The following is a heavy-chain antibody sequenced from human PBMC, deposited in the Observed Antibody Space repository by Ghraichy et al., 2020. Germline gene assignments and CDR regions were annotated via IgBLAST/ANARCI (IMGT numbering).Heavy chain of an antibody. CDR2: IYYSGST. V-gene: IGHV4-59*01. CDR1: GGSISSYY. Sequence: SETLSLTCTVSGGSISSYYWSWIRQPPGKGLEWIGYIYYSGSTKYNPSLKSRVTISVDTSKNQFSLKLSSVTAADTAVYYCARESWGLMDVWGKGTTVTVSS. D-gene: IGHD3-16*01. J-gene: IGHJ6*03. CDR3: ARESWGLMDV.